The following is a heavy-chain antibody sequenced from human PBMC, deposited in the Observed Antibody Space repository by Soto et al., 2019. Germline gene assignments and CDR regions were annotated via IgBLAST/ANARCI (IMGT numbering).Heavy chain of an antibody. J-gene: IGHJ6*03. D-gene: IGHD4-17*01. CDR3: ARDPTTRYYYYMDF. Sequence: QVQLVESGGGVVQPGRSLRLSCAASGFTFSSYGMHWVRQAPGKGLEWVAVIWYDGSNKYYADSVKGRFTISRDNSKNTLYLQMNSLRAEDTAVYYCARDPTTRYYYYMDFWGKGTTVTVSS. V-gene: IGHV3-33*01. CDR1: GFTFSSYG. CDR2: IWYDGSNK.